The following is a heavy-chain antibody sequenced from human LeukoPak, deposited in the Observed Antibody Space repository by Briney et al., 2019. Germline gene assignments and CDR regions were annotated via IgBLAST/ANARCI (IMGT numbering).Heavy chain of an antibody. D-gene: IGHD6-13*01. Sequence: GGSLRLSCAASGFTFSDAYMSWIRQAPGKGLEWVSYISSSGTYTNYADSVKGRFTVSRDNAKNSVYLQMNSLRAEDTAVYYCARALSSNITPFQHWGQGTLVTVSS. CDR2: ISSSGTYT. CDR3: ARALSSNITPFQH. J-gene: IGHJ1*01. CDR1: GFTFSDAY. V-gene: IGHV3-11*06.